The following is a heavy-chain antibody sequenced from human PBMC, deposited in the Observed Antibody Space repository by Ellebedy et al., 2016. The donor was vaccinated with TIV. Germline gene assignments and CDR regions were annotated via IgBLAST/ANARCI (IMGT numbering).Heavy chain of an antibody. Sequence: AASVKVSCKASGYTFTNYYIHWVRQAPGQGLEWMGIINPSASSTSYAQKFQDRVIMTWDTSTSTVYLELSSLRSEDTAICYCARHRDTALSFWGQGTLVTVSS. CDR1: GYTFTNYY. D-gene: IGHD5-18*01. J-gene: IGHJ4*02. CDR3: ARHRDTALSF. V-gene: IGHV1-46*01. CDR2: INPSASST.